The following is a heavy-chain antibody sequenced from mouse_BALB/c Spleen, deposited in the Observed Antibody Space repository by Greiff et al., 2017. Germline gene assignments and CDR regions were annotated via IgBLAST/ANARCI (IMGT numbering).Heavy chain of an antibody. Sequence: DVKLVESGGGLVQPGGSLKLSCAASGFTFSSYTMSWVRQTPEKRLEWVAYISNGGGSTYYPDTVKGRFTISRDNAKNTLYLQMSSLKSEDTAMYYCARHNYGYGLDYWGQGTTLTVSS. J-gene: IGHJ2*01. D-gene: IGHD2-2*01. V-gene: IGHV5-12-2*01. CDR3: ARHNYGYGLDY. CDR2: ISNGGGST. CDR1: GFTFSSYT.